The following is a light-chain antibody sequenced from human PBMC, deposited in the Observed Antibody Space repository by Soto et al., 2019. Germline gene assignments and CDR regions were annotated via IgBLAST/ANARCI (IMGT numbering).Light chain of an antibody. J-gene: IGLJ3*02. V-gene: IGLV2-14*03. CDR1: SSDVGGFNY. Sequence: QSALTQPASVSGSPGQSITISCTGTSSDVGGFNYVSWYQQHPGRVPKLLIYEVTHRPSGVSDRFSGSKSGNTASLTISRLRPEDESTYFCIAYATSSTWVFGGGTKVTVL. CDR2: EVT. CDR3: IAYATSSTWV.